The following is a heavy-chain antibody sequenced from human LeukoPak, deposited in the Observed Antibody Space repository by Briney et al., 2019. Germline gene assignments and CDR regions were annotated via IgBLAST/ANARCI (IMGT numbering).Heavy chain of an antibody. CDR2: VDHTGST. Sequence: PSETLSLSCSVSDDSITMYYWTWIRQPPGKGLEWIGYVDHTGSTNFNPSLNGRVSISRDTSKNLFSLRLRSVTAADTAVYFCARGRVSSSTWYSTYYYYFYMDVWGKGTTVTVSS. D-gene: IGHD4-11*01. V-gene: IGHV4-59*01. CDR1: DDSITMYY. CDR3: ARGRVSSSTWYSTYYYYFYMDV. J-gene: IGHJ6*03.